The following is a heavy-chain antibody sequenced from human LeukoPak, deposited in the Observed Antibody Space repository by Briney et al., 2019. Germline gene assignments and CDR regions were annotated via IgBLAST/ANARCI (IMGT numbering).Heavy chain of an antibody. D-gene: IGHD4-17*01. CDR3: ARTDYGDYGDDY. CDR1: SGSISSSNW. V-gene: IGHV4-4*02. J-gene: IGHJ4*02. CDR2: IYHSGST. Sequence: SETLSLTCAVSSGSISSSNWWSWVRQPPGKGLERIGEIYHSGSTNYNPSLKSRVTISVDKSKNQFSLKLSSVTAADTAVYYCARTDYGDYGDDYWGQGTLVTVSS.